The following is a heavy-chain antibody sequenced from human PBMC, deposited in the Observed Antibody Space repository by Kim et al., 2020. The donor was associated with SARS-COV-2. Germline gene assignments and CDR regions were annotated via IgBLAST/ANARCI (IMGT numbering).Heavy chain of an antibody. CDR3: ARERRYDILTGYYNEGVFDY. J-gene: IGHJ4*02. V-gene: IGHV3-30*01. Sequence: RFPISRDNSKNTLYLQMNSLRAEDTAVYYCARERRYDILTGYYNEGVFDYWGQGTLVTVSS. D-gene: IGHD3-9*01.